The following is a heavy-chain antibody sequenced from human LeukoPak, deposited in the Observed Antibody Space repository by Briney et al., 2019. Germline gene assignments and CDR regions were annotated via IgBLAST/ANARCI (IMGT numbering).Heavy chain of an antibody. CDR1: GFTFSSYG. D-gene: IGHD3-22*01. V-gene: IGHV3-33*01. Sequence: GRSLRLSCAASGFTFSSYGMHWVRQAPGKGLEWVAVIWYDGSNKYYADSVKGRFTISRDNSKNTRYLQMNSLRAEDTAVYYCARRYYDSSGYYHDAFDIWGQGTMVTVSS. J-gene: IGHJ3*02. CDR3: ARRYYDSSGYYHDAFDI. CDR2: IWYDGSNK.